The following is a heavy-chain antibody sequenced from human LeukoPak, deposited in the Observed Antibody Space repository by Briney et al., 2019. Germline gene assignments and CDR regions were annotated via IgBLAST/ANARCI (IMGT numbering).Heavy chain of an antibody. CDR1: GFNFSAGWW. Sequence: GGSLRLSCAASGFNFSAGWWMHWVRQAPGMGLVWVSRISHDGSSTNYADSVKGRFTISRDNAKSTLYLQMNSLRAEDTAVYYCAKVPQWSSFRFFDYWGQGTLVTVSS. J-gene: IGHJ4*02. CDR2: ISHDGSST. V-gene: IGHV3-74*01. D-gene: IGHD6-13*01. CDR3: AKVPQWSSFRFFDY.